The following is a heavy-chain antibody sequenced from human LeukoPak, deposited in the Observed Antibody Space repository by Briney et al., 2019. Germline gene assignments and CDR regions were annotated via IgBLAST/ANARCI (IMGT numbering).Heavy chain of an antibody. CDR3: ARDTPSSSWYHLGDAFDI. CDR2: IIPILGIA. J-gene: IGHJ3*02. V-gene: IGHV1-69*04. CDR1: GGTFSSYA. Sequence: EASVKVSFKASGGTFSSYAISWVRQAPGQGLEWMGRIIPILGIANYAQKFQGRVTITADKSTSTAYVELSSLRSEDTAVYYCARDTPSSSWYHLGDAFDIWGQGTMVTASS. D-gene: IGHD6-13*01.